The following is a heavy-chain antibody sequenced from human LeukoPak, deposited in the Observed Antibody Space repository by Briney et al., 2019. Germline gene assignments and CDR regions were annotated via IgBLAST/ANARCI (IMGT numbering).Heavy chain of an antibody. J-gene: IGHJ4*02. CDR2: INHSGST. D-gene: IGHD2-15*01. Sequence: PSETLSLTCAVYGGSFSGYYWSWIRQPPGKGLDWIGEINHSGSTNYNPSLKSRVTISVDTSKNQFSLKLSSVTAADTAVYYCARGRYCSGGSCLPGDYWGQGTLVTVSS. CDR1: GGSFSGYY. CDR3: ARGRYCSGGSCLPGDY. V-gene: IGHV4-34*01.